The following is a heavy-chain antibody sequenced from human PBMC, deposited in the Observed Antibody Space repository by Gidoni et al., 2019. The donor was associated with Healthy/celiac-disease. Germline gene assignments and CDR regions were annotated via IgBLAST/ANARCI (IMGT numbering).Heavy chain of an antibody. V-gene: IGHV4-34*01. Sequence: QVQLQQWGAGLLKPSETLSLTCAVYGGSFSGYYWSWIRQPPGKGLEWIGEINHSGSTNYNPSLKRRVTISVDTSKNQFSLKLSSVTAADTAVYYCARQRYDFWSGYYEYYGMDVWGQGTTVTVSS. J-gene: IGHJ6*02. CDR3: ARQRYDFWSGYYEYYGMDV. CDR1: GGSFSGYY. D-gene: IGHD3-3*01. CDR2: INHSGST.